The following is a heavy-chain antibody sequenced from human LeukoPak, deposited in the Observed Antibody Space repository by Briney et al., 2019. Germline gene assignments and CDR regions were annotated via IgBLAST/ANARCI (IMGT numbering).Heavy chain of an antibody. Sequence: GRLLRLSRGVLGFTFSDYYMSWSSQAPGKGLEWGSYISSRYTNYADSVKGRFTIARDNAKTSLYLQRNSLRAEDTAVYYCARVPGDIAVALVDYWGQGTLVTVSS. CDR3: ARVPGDIAVALVDY. J-gene: IGHJ4*02. CDR1: GFTFSDYY. D-gene: IGHD6-19*01. CDR2: ISSRYT. V-gene: IGHV3-11*06.